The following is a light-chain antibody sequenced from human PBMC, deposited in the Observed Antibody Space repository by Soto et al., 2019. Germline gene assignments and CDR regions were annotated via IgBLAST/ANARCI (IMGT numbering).Light chain of an antibody. V-gene: IGKV3-20*01. J-gene: IGKJ4*01. CDR2: DVS. CDR3: QQYGSSPLT. CDR1: QRFNSGF. Sequence: EIVLTQSPGTLSLSPGERATLSCRASQRFNSGFLAWYQQKPGQAPRLLIYDVSSRATGIPDRVSGSGSGTDFTLTISRLEPDDLAVYYCQQYGSSPLTFGGGTKVDI.